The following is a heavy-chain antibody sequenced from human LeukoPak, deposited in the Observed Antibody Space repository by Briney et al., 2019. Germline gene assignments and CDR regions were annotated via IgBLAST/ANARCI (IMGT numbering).Heavy chain of an antibody. CDR2: IYYSGST. Sequence: TLSLTCTVSGGSISSGGYYWSWIRQHPWKGLEWIGYIYYSGSTYYNPSLKSRVTISVDTSKNQFSLKLSSVTAADTAVYYCAREHYDLLTGPHNWFDPWGQGTLVTVSS. CDR3: AREHYDLLTGPHNWFDP. D-gene: IGHD3-9*01. V-gene: IGHV4-31*03. J-gene: IGHJ5*02. CDR1: GGSISSGGYY.